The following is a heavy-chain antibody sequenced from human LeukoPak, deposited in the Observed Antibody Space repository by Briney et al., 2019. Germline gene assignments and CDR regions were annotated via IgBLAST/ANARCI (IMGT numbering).Heavy chain of an antibody. V-gene: IGHV3-48*03. Sequence: RTGGSLRLSCAASGFTFSSYEMNWVRQAPGKGLEWVSYISSSGSTIYYADSVKGRFTISRDNAENSLYLHMNSLRAEDTAVYYCARDDRNYGDPPTVWGQGTLVTVSS. D-gene: IGHD4-17*01. J-gene: IGHJ4*02. CDR2: ISSSGSTI. CDR1: GFTFSSYE. CDR3: ARDDRNYGDPPTV.